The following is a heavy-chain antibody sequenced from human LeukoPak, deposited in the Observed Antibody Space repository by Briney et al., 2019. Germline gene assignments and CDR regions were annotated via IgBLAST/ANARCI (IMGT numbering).Heavy chain of an antibody. V-gene: IGHV4-39*01. D-gene: IGHD2-2*01. Sequence: SETLSLTCPVSGGSISGSTYYWGWIPQPPGKGLECIGSVYYSGTAYYNPSLKHRGTISVDPSKNQFSLKLSSVTAADTAVYFCAKHEGCSTASCTGDWFDPWGQGILVTVSS. J-gene: IGHJ5*02. CDR1: GGSISGSTYY. CDR2: VYYSGTA. CDR3: AKHEGCSTASCTGDWFDP.